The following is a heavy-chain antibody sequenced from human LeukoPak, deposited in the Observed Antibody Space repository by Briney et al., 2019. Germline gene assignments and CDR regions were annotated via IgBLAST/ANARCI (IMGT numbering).Heavy chain of an antibody. CDR2: IYHSGCT. Sequence: PSETLSLTCAVSGYSISSGYYWGWIRPPPGKGVEWIVSIYHSGCTYYNPSLKSRVTISVDTSKNQFSLKLNSVTAADTAVYYCARHSPYSSSWYGSDYWGQGNLVTVSS. D-gene: IGHD6-13*01. J-gene: IGHJ4*02. CDR3: ARHSPYSSSWYGSDY. CDR1: GYSISSGYY. V-gene: IGHV4-38-2*01.